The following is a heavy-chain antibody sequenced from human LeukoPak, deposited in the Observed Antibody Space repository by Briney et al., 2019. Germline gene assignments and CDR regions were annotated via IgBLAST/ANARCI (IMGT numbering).Heavy chain of an antibody. CDR1: GGSISSGDYY. V-gene: IGHV4-30-4*01. J-gene: IGHJ4*02. Sequence: SETLSLTCTVSGGSISSGDYYWSWIRQPPGKGLEWIGYIYYSGSTYYNPSLKSRVTISVDTSKNQFSLKLSSVTAADTAVYYCARCIAAAEPRIDYWGQGTLVTVSS. CDR3: ARCIAAAEPRIDY. CDR2: IYYSGST. D-gene: IGHD6-13*01.